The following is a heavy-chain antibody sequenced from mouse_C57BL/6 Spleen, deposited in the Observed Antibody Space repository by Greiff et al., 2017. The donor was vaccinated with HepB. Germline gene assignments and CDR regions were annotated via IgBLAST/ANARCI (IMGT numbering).Heavy chain of an antibody. D-gene: IGHD5-1*01. V-gene: IGHV1-64*01. Sequence: QVQLQQPGAELVKPGASVTLSCKASGYTFTSYWMHWVKQRPGRGLEWIGMIHPNSGSTNYNEKFKSKATLTVDKSSSTSYMQLSSLTSEDSAVYYCARYGSTGGTWFAYWGQGTLVTVSA. J-gene: IGHJ3*01. CDR2: IHPNSGST. CDR1: GYTFTSYW. CDR3: ARYGSTGGTWFAY.